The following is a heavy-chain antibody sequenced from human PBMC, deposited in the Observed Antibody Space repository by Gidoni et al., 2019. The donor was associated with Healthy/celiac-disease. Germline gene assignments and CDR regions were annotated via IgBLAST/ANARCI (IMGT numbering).Heavy chain of an antibody. D-gene: IGHD4-4*01. CDR3: ARASDYSPHPNWFDP. V-gene: IGHV4-61*01. CDR1: GGSVSSGSYY. CDR2: IYYMGST. Sequence: QVQLQESGPGLVKPSETLSLTCTVSGGSVSSGSYYWSWIRQPPGKGLEWIGYIYYMGSTNYNPSLKSRVTISVDTSKNQFSLKLSSVTAADTAVYYCARASDYSPHPNWFDPWGQGTLVTVSS. J-gene: IGHJ5*02.